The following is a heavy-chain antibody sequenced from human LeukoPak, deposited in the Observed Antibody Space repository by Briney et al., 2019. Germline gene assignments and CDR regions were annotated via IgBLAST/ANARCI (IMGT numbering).Heavy chain of an antibody. CDR3: ARGTMIGYYFDY. Sequence: GESLRLSCAASGFTFSSYWMTWVRQAPGKGLGWVANINQDGSEKYYVDPVKGRFTISSDNARNSLYLQMNSLRAGDTAVYYCARGTMIGYYFDYWGQGALVTVSS. D-gene: IGHD3-22*01. CDR2: INQDGSEK. V-gene: IGHV3-7*01. J-gene: IGHJ4*02. CDR1: GFTFSSYW.